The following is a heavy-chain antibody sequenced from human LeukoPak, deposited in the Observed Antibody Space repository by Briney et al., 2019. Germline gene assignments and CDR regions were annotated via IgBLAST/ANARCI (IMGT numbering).Heavy chain of an antibody. J-gene: IGHJ4*02. CDR1: GFTFSNHG. CDR2: ISPSGDIT. V-gene: IGHV3-23*01. D-gene: IGHD3-10*01. CDR3: AKDDAWLRFGE. Sequence: GGTLRLSCAASGFTFSNHGMNWVRQAPGKGLEWVSGISPSGDITYYADSLKGRFTISRDNSKNTLYLEVISLTAEDTAVYYCAKDDAWLRFGEWSQGTLVTVSS.